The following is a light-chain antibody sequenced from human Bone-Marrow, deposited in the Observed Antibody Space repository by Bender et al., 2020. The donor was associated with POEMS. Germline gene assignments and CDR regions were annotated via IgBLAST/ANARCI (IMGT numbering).Light chain of an antibody. CDR2: YKSESDN. CDR3: MIWLASAAV. CDR1: TDINVDTYM. V-gene: IGLV5-45*03. J-gene: IGLJ2*01. Sequence: QAVLTQPSSLTASPGASASLPCTLRTDINVDTYMIFWYQQKPGSPPQFLLRYKSESDNRQGSGVPSRFSGSKDASANAGLLVISAVQSDDEADYYCMIWLASAAVFGGGTKLTVL.